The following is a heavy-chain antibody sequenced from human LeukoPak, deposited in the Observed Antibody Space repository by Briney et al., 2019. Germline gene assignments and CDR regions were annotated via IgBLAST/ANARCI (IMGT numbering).Heavy chain of an antibody. J-gene: IGHJ4*02. Sequence: ASVKVSCKASGYTFTGYYMHWVRQAPGQGLEWMGWISAYNGNTNYAQKLQGRVTMTTDTSTSTAYMELRSLRSDDTAVYYCARVTRYYDFWSGYYKYYFDYWGQGTLVTVSS. CDR2: ISAYNGNT. D-gene: IGHD3-3*01. CDR1: GYTFTGYY. CDR3: ARVTRYYDFWSGYYKYYFDY. V-gene: IGHV1-18*04.